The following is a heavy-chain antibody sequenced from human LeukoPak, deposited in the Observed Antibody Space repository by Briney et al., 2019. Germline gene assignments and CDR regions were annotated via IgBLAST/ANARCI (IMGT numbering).Heavy chain of an antibody. D-gene: IGHD3-10*01. CDR3: ARVASGSYYFAKDY. CDR1: GFTSKSFT. J-gene: IGHJ4*02. CDR2: INCDGGST. Sequence: RGSLRLSCAASGFTSKSFTMGWVRQAPGQGLEWVSGINCDGGSTGYADSVKGRFTISRDNVKNSLYLQMNSLRDEDTALYYCARVASGSYYFAKDYWGQGTLVTVSS. V-gene: IGHV3-20*04.